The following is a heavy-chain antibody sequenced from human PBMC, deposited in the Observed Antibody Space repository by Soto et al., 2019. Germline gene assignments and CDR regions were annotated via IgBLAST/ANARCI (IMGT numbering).Heavy chain of an antibody. CDR2: IYYSGST. V-gene: IGHV4-59*08. J-gene: IGHJ6*03. Sequence: PSETLSLTCTVSGGSISSYYWSWIRQPPGKGLEWIGYIYYSGSTNYNPSLKSRVTISVDTSNNQFSLKLSSVTAADTALFYCAMTTYGDYGYYYYMDVWGKGTTVTVSS. D-gene: IGHD4-17*01. CDR1: GGSISSYY. CDR3: AMTTYGDYGYYYYMDV.